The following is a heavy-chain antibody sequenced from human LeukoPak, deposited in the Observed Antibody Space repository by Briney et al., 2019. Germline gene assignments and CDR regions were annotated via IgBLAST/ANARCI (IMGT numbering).Heavy chain of an antibody. J-gene: IGHJ1*01. V-gene: IGHV4-31*03. CDR3: ATYNRDGYNFAFRQ. CDR2: IYYSGST. D-gene: IGHD5-24*01. CDR1: GXSISSGGYY. Sequence: SQTLSLTCTVSGXSISSGGYYWSWIRQHPGQGLEWIGYIYYSGSTSYNPSLKSRVTILLDTSKNQFSLKLSSVTAADTAVYYCATYNRDGYNFAFRQWGQGTLVTVSS.